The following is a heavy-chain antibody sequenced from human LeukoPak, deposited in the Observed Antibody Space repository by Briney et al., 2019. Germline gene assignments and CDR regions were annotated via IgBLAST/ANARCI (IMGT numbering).Heavy chain of an antibody. CDR2: INPSGGST. D-gene: IGHD3-22*01. V-gene: IGHV1-46*01. CDR1: GYTFTSYY. CDR3: ARAPPYYYDSSGYFFDY. Sequence: ASVKVSCKASGYTFTSYYMHWVRQAPGQGLEWMGIINPSGGSTSYAQKFQGRATMTRDTSTSTVYMELSSLRSEDTAVYYCARAPPYYYDSSGYFFDYWGQGTLVTVSS. J-gene: IGHJ4*02.